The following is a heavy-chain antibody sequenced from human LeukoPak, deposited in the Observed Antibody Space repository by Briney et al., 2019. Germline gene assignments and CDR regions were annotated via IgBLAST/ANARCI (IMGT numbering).Heavy chain of an antibody. J-gene: IGHJ4*02. Sequence: GGSLRLSCAAPGYTFEVSAMHWVRQAPGKGLEWVCVISGDGGSTYYADSVKGRFTISRDTSKDFLYLQLNSLTTDYTVLYYCAKVRYRGSYYDYWGQGTLVTVSS. CDR2: ISGDGGST. V-gene: IGHV3-43*02. CDR3: AKVRYRGSYYDY. CDR1: GYTFEVSA. D-gene: IGHD1-26*01.